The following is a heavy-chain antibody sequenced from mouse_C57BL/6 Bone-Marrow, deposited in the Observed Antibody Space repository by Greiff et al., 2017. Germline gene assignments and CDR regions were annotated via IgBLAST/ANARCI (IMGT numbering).Heavy chain of an antibody. CDR2: IYPGDGDT. D-gene: IGHD1-1*01. J-gene: IGHJ3*01. V-gene: IGHV1-82*01. Sequence: QVQLQQSGPELVKPGASVKISCKASGYAFSSSWMNWVKQRPGKGLEWIGRIYPGDGDTNYNGKFKGKATLTADKSSSTAYMQLSSLTSEDAAVYFCARDYGSRRFAYWGQGTLVTVSA. CDR3: ARDYGSRRFAY. CDR1: GYAFSSSW.